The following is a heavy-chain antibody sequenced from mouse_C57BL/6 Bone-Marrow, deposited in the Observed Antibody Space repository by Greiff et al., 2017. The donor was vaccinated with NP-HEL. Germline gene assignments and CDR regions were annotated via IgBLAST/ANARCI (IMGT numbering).Heavy chain of an antibody. CDR1: GFTFSDFY. J-gene: IGHJ4*01. D-gene: IGHD2-4*01. CDR3: ARAIYYDYDGYAMDY. CDR2: SRNKANDYTT. Sequence: DVQLQESGGGLVQSGRSLRLSCATSGFTFSDFYMEWVRQAPGKGLEWIAASRNKANDYTTEYSASVKGRFIVSRDTSQSILYLQMNALRAEDTAIYYCARAIYYDYDGYAMDYWGQGTSVTVSS. V-gene: IGHV7-1*01.